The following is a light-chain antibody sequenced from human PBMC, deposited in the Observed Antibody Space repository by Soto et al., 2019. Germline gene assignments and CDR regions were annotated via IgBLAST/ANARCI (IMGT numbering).Light chain of an antibody. CDR1: QGSRND. CDR2: GAS. V-gene: IGKV1-6*01. J-gene: IGKJ4*01. CDR3: LQEYSYPLI. Sequence: QVTQFPSSLSASVGARVTITCRPSQGSRNDLGWYKQKPGKAPKLLIDGASNLQTGVPSRFSGSGSGTDFTLTISSLQPEDVGTYYSLQEYSYPLIFGGGTKVEIK.